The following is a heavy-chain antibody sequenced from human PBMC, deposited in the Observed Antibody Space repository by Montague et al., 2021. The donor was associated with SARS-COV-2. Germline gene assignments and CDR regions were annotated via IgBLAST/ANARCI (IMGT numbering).Heavy chain of an antibody. V-gene: IGHV4-4*02. CDR3: ATLSRRTAAGTRDYFGLDV. J-gene: IGHJ6*02. CDR1: GDSISTSTW. D-gene: IGHD6-13*01. Sequence: SETLSLTCRVSGDSISTSTWWTWVRQTPGKGLEWIGEIFHSGTINYNPSLKSRVSISVDKSNNQFSLGLSSLIAADTAVYYCATLSRRTAAGTRDYFGLDVWGQGTTVVVSS. CDR2: IFHSGTI.